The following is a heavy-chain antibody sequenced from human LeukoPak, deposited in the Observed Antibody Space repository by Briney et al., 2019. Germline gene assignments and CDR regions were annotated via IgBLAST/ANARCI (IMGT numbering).Heavy chain of an antibody. J-gene: IGHJ3*02. V-gene: IGHV3-30*02. CDR2: IRYDGSNK. Sequence: GGSLRLSCAASGFTFSSYGMHWVRQAPGKGLEWVAFIRYDGSNKYYADSVKGRFTISRDNSRNTLYLQMNSLRAEDTAVYYCARDQRYYDSSGYKEAFDIWGQGTMVTVSS. CDR3: ARDQRYYDSSGYKEAFDI. CDR1: GFTFSSYG. D-gene: IGHD3-22*01.